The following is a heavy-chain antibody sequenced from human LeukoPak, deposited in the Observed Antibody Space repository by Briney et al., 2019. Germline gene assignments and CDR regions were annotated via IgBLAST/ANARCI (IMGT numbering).Heavy chain of an antibody. V-gene: IGHV4-59*08. CDR1: GGSISSYY. D-gene: IGHD5-12*01. CDR3: ARHGVVATKDPLCFFDY. Sequence: SETLSLTCTVSGGSISSYYWSWIRQPPGKGLEWIGYIYYSGSTNYNPSLKSRVTISVDTSKNQFSLKLSSVTAADTAVYYCARHGVVATKDPLCFFDYWGQGTLVTVSS. J-gene: IGHJ4*02. CDR2: IYYSGST.